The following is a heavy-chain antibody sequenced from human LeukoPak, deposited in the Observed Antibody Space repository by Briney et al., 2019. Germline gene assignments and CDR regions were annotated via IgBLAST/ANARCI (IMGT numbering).Heavy chain of an antibody. V-gene: IGHV4-59*01. CDR2: IYYSGST. D-gene: IGHD1-26*01. CDR3: ASAVDRELNWFDP. CDR1: GGSISSYY. Sequence: SETLSLTCTVSGGSISSYYWSWIRQPPGKGLEWIGYIYYSGSTNYNPSPKSRVTISVDTSKNQFSLKLSSVTAADTAVYYCASAVDRELNWFDPWGQGTLVTVSS. J-gene: IGHJ5*02.